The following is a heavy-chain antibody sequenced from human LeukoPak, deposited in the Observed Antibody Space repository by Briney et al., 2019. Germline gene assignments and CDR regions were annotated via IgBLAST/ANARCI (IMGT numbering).Heavy chain of an antibody. D-gene: IGHD1-26*01. V-gene: IGHV3-30*04. Sequence: AGMSLRLSCTASGFPFSGNAMHWVRQAPGKGLEWVAVISFDGSNKYYADSVKGRFTVSRDNSKNTLYLQIHSLRGEDTAMYFCAREEEWELPDYWGQGTLVIVSS. J-gene: IGHJ4*02. CDR2: ISFDGSNK. CDR3: AREEEWELPDY. CDR1: GFPFSGNA.